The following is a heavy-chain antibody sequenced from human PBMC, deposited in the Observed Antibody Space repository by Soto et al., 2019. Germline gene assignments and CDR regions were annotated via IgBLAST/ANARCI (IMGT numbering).Heavy chain of an antibody. CDR1: GYSFTSYW. CDR2: IYPGDSDT. V-gene: IGHV5-51*01. Sequence: LGESLKISCKGSGYSFTSYWIGWVRQMPGKGLEWMGIIYPGDSDTRYSPSFQGQVTISADKSISTAYLQWSSLKASDTAMYYCARSGQLWLEEDPYGMDVWGQGTTVTVSS. J-gene: IGHJ6*02. D-gene: IGHD5-18*01. CDR3: ARSGQLWLEEDPYGMDV.